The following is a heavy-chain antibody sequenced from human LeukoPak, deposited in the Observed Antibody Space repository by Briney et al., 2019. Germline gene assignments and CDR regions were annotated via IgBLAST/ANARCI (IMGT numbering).Heavy chain of an antibody. Sequence: GESLKISCKGSGYTFTSYWIAWVRQMPGKGLEWVGIIYPGDSDTRYSPSFQGQVTISADKSISTAYLQWSSLKASDTAMYYCASPTRRYAFDIWGQGTMVTVSS. D-gene: IGHD3-9*01. J-gene: IGHJ3*02. CDR1: GYTFTSYW. V-gene: IGHV5-51*01. CDR3: ASPTRRYAFDI. CDR2: IYPGDSDT.